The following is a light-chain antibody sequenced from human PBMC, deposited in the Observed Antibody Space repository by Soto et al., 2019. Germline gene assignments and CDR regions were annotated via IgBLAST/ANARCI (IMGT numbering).Light chain of an antibody. CDR2: EVT. CDR1: RIDVGAYNY. J-gene: IGLJ1*01. Sequence: QSALTQPASVPGSPGQWIAFSCTGTRIDVGAYNYVSWYQQHPGKAPKLMISEVTNRPSGVSDRFSGSKSGNTASLTISGLQAEDEADYYCSSFTSRFTFVFGTGTKVTVL. V-gene: IGLV2-14*01. CDR3: SSFTSRFTFV.